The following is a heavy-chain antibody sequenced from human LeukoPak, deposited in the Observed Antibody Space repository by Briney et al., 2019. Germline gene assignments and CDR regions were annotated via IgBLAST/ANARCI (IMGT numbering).Heavy chain of an antibody. Sequence: PGGSLRLSCAASGFTFSSYSMNWVRQAPGKGLEWVSSISSSSSYIYYADSVKGRFTISRDNAKNSLYLQMNSLRAEDTAVYYCARDGYYDFWSGYYTGYYYGMDVWGQGTTVTVSS. CDR2: ISSSSSYI. V-gene: IGHV3-21*01. CDR3: ARDGYYDFWSGYYTGYYYGMDV. J-gene: IGHJ6*02. D-gene: IGHD3-3*01. CDR1: GFTFSSYS.